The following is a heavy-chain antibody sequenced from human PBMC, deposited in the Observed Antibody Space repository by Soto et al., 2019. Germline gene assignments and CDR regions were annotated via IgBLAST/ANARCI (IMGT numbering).Heavy chain of an antibody. J-gene: IGHJ4*02. CDR3: ARDPGDYPDY. CDR2: ISYSGST. Sequence: LSLTCTVSGDSISNNKYYWGWIRQPPGKGLEWIGSISYSGSTNDNPSLKSRVTISVDTSKNQFSLKLNSMTAADTAVYYCARDPGDYPDYWGQG. V-gene: IGHV4-39*07. D-gene: IGHD4-17*01. CDR1: GDSISNNKYY.